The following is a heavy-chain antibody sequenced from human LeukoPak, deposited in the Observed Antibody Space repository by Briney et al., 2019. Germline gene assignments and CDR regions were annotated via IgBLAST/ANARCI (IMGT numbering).Heavy chain of an antibody. V-gene: IGHV3-30-3*01. Sequence: GGSLRLSCAASGFTFSSYNMIWVRQAPGKGLEWVAVISYDGSNKYYADSVKGRFTISRDNSKNTLYLQMNSLRAEDTAVYYCARDLVVVPAAIRYYYYYYGMDVWGQGTTVTVSS. CDR3: ARDLVVVPAAIRYYYYYYGMDV. CDR2: ISYDGSNK. J-gene: IGHJ6*02. D-gene: IGHD2-2*02. CDR1: GFTFSSYN.